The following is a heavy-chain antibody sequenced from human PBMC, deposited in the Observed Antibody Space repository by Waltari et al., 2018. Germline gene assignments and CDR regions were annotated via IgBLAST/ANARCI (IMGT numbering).Heavy chain of an antibody. CDR3: ARVGGSGWYYFDY. CDR1: GFSLSTSGMR. V-gene: IGHV2-70*04. Sequence: QVTLKESGPALVKPTQTPTLTCTFSGFSLSTSGMRVSWIRQPPGKALEWLARIDWDDDKFYSTSLKTRLTISKDTSKNQVVLTMTNMDPVDTATYYCARVGGSGWYYFDYWGQGTLVTVSS. CDR2: IDWDDDK. D-gene: IGHD6-19*01. J-gene: IGHJ4*02.